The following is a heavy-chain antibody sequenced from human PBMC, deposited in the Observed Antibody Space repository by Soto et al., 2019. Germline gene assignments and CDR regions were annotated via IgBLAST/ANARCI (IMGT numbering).Heavy chain of an antibody. CDR1: GYSFSSYG. V-gene: IGHV1-18*01. CDR2: IGAYNGDT. J-gene: IGHJ3*02. Sequence: QVQLVQSGAEVKNPGASVKVSCKASGYSFSSYGISWVRQAPGQGLEWVGWIGAYNGDTNNAQKLQGRVTLTTDTSTSTAYMELTSLRSDDTAMYYCARDRGYRPDTFEIWGQGTMVIVNS. CDR3: ARDRGYRPDTFEI. D-gene: IGHD3-10*01.